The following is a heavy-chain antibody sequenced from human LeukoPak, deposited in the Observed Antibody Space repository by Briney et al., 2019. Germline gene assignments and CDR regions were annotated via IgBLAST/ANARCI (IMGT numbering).Heavy chain of an antibody. CDR2: VSGSGGST. J-gene: IGHJ4*02. D-gene: IGHD6-6*01. V-gene: IGHV3-23*01. Sequence: PGGSLRLSCAASGFTFSSHIMSWVRQAPGEGLEWVSAVSGSGGSTNYADSVRGRFTISRDNSKNTLYLKMNSLRAEDSAVYYCAKAIVGSSYRYFDYWGQGTLVTVSS. CDR1: GFTFSSHI. CDR3: AKAIVGSSYRYFDY.